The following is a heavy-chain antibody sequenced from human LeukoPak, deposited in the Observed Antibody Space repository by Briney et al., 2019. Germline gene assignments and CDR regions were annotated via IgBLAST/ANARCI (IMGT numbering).Heavy chain of an antibody. CDR2: ISSNGGST. CDR1: GFTFSSYA. CDR3: ARGDCSSTSCSIPYYGMDV. V-gene: IGHV3-64*01. J-gene: IGHJ6*02. D-gene: IGHD2-2*01. Sequence: PEGSLRLSCAASGFTFSSYAMHWVRQASGKGLEYVSAISSNGGSTYYANSVKGRFTISRDNSKNTLYLQMGSLRAEDMAVYYCARGDCSSTSCSIPYYGMDVWGQGTTVTVSS.